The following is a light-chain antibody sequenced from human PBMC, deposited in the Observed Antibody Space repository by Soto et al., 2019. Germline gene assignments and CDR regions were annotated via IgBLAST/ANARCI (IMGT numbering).Light chain of an antibody. CDR1: QSISSS. V-gene: IGKV3-15*01. CDR3: QPYNNWPLT. Sequence: EIVMTQSPATLSVTPGESATLSCRASQSISSSKLAWYQQNPGQAPRLLMYGASNRATGIPARFSGSGSGTEFTLSISSLQSEDFAIYYCQPYNNWPLTFGGGTKVDI. CDR2: GAS. J-gene: IGKJ4*01.